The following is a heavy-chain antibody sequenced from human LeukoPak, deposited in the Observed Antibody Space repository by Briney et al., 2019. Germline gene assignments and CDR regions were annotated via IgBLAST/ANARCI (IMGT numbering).Heavy chain of an antibody. CDR2: ISERGDS. D-gene: IGHD2-21*01. CDR3: AMSKDILLGDSDAFDL. J-gene: IGHJ3*01. CDR1: GGAISTYS. Sequence: PSETLSLTCTVSGGAISTYSWSWIRQPPGNVLEWIGYISERGDSNSNPSPKSRVTMSVDTSKNQFSLKLRSVTAAYTAVYYCAMSKDILLGDSDAFDLWGRGTTVTVSS. V-gene: IGHV4-59*01.